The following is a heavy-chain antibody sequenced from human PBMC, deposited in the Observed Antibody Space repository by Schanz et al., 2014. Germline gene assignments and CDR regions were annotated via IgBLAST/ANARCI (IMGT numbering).Heavy chain of an antibody. CDR1: GFPFSDYF. J-gene: IGHJ5*02. CDR3: ARGRVLES. V-gene: IGHV3-11*04. CDR2: IGNGGVTI. Sequence: QVQLVDSGGGLVKPGGSLRLSCTASGFPFSDYFMAWIRQPPGRGLEWVSYIGNGGVTIYYADSVKGRFTISRDNAKNSLFLQMNSLRPEDTAVYYCARGRVLESWGQGTLVTASS. D-gene: IGHD1-1*01.